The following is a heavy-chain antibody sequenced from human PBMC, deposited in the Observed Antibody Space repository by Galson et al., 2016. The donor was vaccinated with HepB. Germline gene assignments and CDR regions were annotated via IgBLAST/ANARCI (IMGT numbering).Heavy chain of an antibody. CDR1: GFNFSNYN. Sequence: SLRLSCAASGFNFSNYNMDWVRQAPGKGLEWVSYISGSSSTIYYADSVRGRFTISRDNAKNSLYLQMNSLRDEDTAGYYCARVGGATNDYWGRGTLVTVSS. CDR2: ISGSSSTI. J-gene: IGHJ4*02. V-gene: IGHV3-48*02. CDR3: ARVGGATNDY. D-gene: IGHD1-26*01.